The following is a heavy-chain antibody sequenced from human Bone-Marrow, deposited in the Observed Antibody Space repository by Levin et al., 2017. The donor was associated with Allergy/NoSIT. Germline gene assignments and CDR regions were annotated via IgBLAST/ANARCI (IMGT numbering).Heavy chain of an antibody. V-gene: IGHV1-69*13. CDR1: GGTFSSYA. CDR3: ANDWFQPNRNPAYYYYYGMDV. CDR2: IIPIFGTA. Sequence: SVKVSCKASGGTFSSYAISWVRQAPGQGLEWMGGIIPIFGTANYAQKFQGRVTITADESTSTAYMELSSLRSEDTAVYYCANDWFQPNRNPAYYYYYGMDVWGQGTTVTVSS. J-gene: IGHJ6*02. D-gene: IGHD3-9*01.